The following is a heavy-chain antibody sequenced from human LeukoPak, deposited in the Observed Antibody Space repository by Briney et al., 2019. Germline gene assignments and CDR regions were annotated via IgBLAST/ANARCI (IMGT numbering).Heavy chain of an antibody. CDR3: ARVARKYSSGWYVYFDY. V-gene: IGHV1-2*02. CDR1: GYTFTGYY. D-gene: IGHD6-19*01. Sequence: ASVKVSCKASGYTFTGYYMHWVRQAPGQGLGWMGWINPNSGGTNYAQKFQGRVTMARDTSISTAYMELSRLRSDDTAVYYCARVARKYSSGWYVYFDYWGQGTLVTVSS. J-gene: IGHJ4*02. CDR2: INPNSGGT.